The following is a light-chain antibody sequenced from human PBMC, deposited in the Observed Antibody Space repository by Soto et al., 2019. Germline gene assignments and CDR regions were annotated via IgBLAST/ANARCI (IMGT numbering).Light chain of an antibody. CDR1: QSVSSNY. J-gene: IGKJ1*01. CDR3: QQYGSSYTWT. CDR2: GAS. V-gene: IGKV3-20*01. Sequence: EIVLTQSPGTLSLSPGERATLSCRASQSVSSNYLAWYQQKPGQAHRLLIYGASSRATGIPDRFSGSGSGTDFTLTIRRLEPEDFAVYYCQQYGSSYTWTFGQGTKVDIK.